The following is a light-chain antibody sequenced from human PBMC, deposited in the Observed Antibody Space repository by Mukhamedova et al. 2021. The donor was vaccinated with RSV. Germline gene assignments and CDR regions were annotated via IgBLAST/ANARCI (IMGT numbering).Light chain of an antibody. CDR1: QSVRTS. J-gene: IGKJ2*01. Sequence: LSCRASQSVRTSLAWYQQKPGQAPRLLIYGASSRATGIPARFSGSGSGTEFTLTISSMQSEDFAVYYCQQYNSWPRTFGQGTKLE. CDR3: QQYNSWPRT. CDR2: GAS. V-gene: IGKV3D-15*01.